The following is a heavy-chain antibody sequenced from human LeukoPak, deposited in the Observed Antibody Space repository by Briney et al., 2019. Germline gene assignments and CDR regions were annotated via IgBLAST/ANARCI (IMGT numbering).Heavy chain of an antibody. CDR1: GYSMSRGYY. J-gene: IGHJ4*02. CDR3: RGSACYTPSLKSRVTVSVDASKTQCSLKRTSVTAADTAVYYCARTDWGQQLGPPDN. CDR2: IYHSGST. Sequence: PSETLSLTCTVSGYSMSRGYYWGWIRQPPGEGLGGIGAIYHSGSTYYNLSLKSRLTVSVDTSKHQVSLKPTSVTAAGPAVFYHRGSACYTPSLKSRVTVSVDASKTQCSLKRTSVTAADTAVYYCARTDWGQQLGPPDNWGQGTLVTVSS. D-gene: IGHD2-2*02. V-gene: IGHV4-38-2*02.